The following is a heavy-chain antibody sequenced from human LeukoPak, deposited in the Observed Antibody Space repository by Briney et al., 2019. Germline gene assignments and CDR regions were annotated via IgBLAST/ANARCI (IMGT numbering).Heavy chain of an antibody. D-gene: IGHD3-22*01. Sequence: SETLSLTCTVSGGSISSYYWSWIRQPPGKGLEWIGYIYYSGSTNYNPSLKSRVTISVDTSKNQFSLKLSSVTAADTAVYYCARLYYYDSSGYYSPFDYWGQGTLVTVSS. CDR1: GGSISSYY. CDR2: IYYSGST. V-gene: IGHV4-59*12. J-gene: IGHJ4*02. CDR3: ARLYYYDSSGYYSPFDY.